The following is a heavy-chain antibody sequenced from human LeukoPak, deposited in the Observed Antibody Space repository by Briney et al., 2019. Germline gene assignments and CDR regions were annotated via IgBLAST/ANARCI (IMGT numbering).Heavy chain of an antibody. CDR2: ISGGGGDT. D-gene: IGHD2-15*01. J-gene: IGHJ4*02. Sequence: GGSLRLSCAASGFTFSSYPMSWVRQAPGKGLEWVSGISGGGGDTFYADSVKGRFTISRDNSKNTLYLQMNSLRDEDTAVYYCAESLGYCSGGSCYYYFDYWGQGTLVTVSS. CDR3: AESLGYCSGGSCYYYFDY. V-gene: IGHV3-23*01. CDR1: GFTFSSYP.